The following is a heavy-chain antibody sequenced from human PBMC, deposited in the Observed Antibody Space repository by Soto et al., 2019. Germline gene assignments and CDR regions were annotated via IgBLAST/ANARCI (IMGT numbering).Heavy chain of an antibody. J-gene: IGHJ4*02. CDR3: TSGVVPAAMFYDFWSGYYTNY. Sequence: EVQLVESGGGLVQPGGSLKLSCAASGFTFSGSAMHWVRQASGKGLEWVGRIRSKANSYATAYAASVKGRFTISRDDSKSTAYLQMNSLKTEDTAVYYCTSGVVPAAMFYDFWSGYYTNYWGQGTLVTVSS. CDR1: GFTFSGSA. V-gene: IGHV3-73*02. D-gene: IGHD3-3*01. CDR2: IRSKANSYAT.